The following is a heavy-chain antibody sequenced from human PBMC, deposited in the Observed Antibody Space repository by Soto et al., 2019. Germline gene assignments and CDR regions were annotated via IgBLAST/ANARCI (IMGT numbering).Heavy chain of an antibody. D-gene: IGHD3-16*01. Sequence: EVQLVESGGGLVQTGGSLRLSCAASGFTFSTYWMSWVRQAPGKGLEWVANINQDGSEKYYVDSVKGRFTISRDNADNSLFLQMNSLRAEDTAVYHCARRPWGGTWNYWGHGTLVTVSS. CDR2: INQDGSEK. CDR3: ARRPWGGTWNY. V-gene: IGHV3-7*01. J-gene: IGHJ4*01. CDR1: GFTFSTYW.